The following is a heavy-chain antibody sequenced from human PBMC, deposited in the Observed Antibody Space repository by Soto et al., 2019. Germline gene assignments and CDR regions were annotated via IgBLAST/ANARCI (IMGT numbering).Heavy chain of an antibody. CDR3: ARDPTPPFSNWFDP. CDR2: INHSGST. CDR1: GGSFSGYY. J-gene: IGHJ5*02. Sequence: SETLSLTCAVYGGSFSGYYWSWIRQPPGKGLEWIGEINHSGSTNYNPSLKSRVTISVDTSKNQFSLKLSSVTAADTAVYYCARDPTPPFSNWFDPWGQGTLVTVSS. V-gene: IGHV4-34*01.